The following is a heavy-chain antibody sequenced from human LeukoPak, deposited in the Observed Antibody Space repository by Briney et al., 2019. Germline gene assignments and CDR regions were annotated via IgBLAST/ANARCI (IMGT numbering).Heavy chain of an antibody. D-gene: IGHD2-15*01. Sequence: NPSETLSLTCSVSGGSIRSGDHHWAWVRQPPGKGLEFVGSLDESGRPYDNLPLRSRVSIAGATSGKQFSLNLTSVTAADTAVYFRARDLGGYPFFMDVWGRGTTVIVSS. J-gene: IGHJ6*03. CDR3: ARDLGGYPFFMDV. CDR1: GGSIRSGDHH. V-gene: IGHV4-39*07. CDR2: LDESGRP.